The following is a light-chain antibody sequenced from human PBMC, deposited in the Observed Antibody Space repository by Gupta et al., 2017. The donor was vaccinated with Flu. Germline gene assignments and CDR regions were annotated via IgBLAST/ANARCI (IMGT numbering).Light chain of an antibody. CDR3: CSYASGDTWV. J-gene: IGLJ3*02. CDR1: TTDISVSDL. V-gene: IGLV2-23*01. Sequence: SGLTQPASLSGSPGQSLTISCTSATTDISVSDLFSWYQQYPGKAPQVIIFDDDRRAAGIASRFSASKSGNTASLTISGLQAEDEADYYCCSYASGDTWVFGGGTKVTVL. CDR2: DDD.